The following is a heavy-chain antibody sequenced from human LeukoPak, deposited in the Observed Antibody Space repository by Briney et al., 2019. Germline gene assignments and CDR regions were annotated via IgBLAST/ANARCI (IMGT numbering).Heavy chain of an antibody. CDR3: AGTTDYSSFLAY. J-gene: IGHJ4*02. Sequence: SQTLSLTCAISGDSVSSNSAVWNWIRQSPSRGLEWLGRTYYRSKWHNEYAESVKSRISINSDTSKNQFSLQLNSVTPEDAAEYYCAGTTDYSSFLAYWGQGTLVTVSS. CDR2: TYYRSKWHN. CDR1: GDSVSSNSAV. D-gene: IGHD4-11*01. V-gene: IGHV6-1*01.